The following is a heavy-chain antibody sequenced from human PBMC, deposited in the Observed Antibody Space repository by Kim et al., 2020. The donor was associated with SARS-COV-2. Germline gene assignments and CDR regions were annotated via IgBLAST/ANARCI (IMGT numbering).Heavy chain of an antibody. CDR2: ISDSSGSI. Sequence: GRSLRLSCAASGFTFSNHGMSWVRQAPGKGLEWVSVISDSSGSIYYVDSVKGRFTISRDNSKNTVYLQMNSLRVEDTAVYYCGKCSGGNCLDYYFDYWGQGTLVTVSS. CDR3: GKCSGGNCLDYYFDY. CDR1: GFTFSNHG. D-gene: IGHD2-15*01. V-gene: IGHV3-23*01. J-gene: IGHJ4*02.